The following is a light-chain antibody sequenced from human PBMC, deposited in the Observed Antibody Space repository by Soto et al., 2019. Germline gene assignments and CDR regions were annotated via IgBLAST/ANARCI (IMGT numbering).Light chain of an antibody. Sequence: QPVLTQPPSASGTPGQRVTISCSGSSSSIGSNSVNWYQQLPRTAPKVLIYKNNQRPSGVPDRFSGSKSGTSASLAISGLQSEDEADYYCAAWDDSLNVYVFGTGTKLTVL. CDR2: KNN. CDR3: AAWDDSLNVYV. V-gene: IGLV1-44*01. CDR1: SSSIGSNS. J-gene: IGLJ1*01.